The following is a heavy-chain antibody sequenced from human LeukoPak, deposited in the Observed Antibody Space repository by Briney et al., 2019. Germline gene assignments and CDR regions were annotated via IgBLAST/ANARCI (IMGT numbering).Heavy chain of an antibody. D-gene: IGHD6-6*01. CDR3: ARGRVEYSSPDYYYYMDV. V-gene: IGHV1-8*03. J-gene: IGHJ6*03. CDR2: MNPNSGNT. CDR1: GYTFTSYG. Sequence: ASVKVSCKASGYTFTSYGISWVRQAPGRGLEWMGWMNPNSGNTGYAQKFQGRVTITRNTSISTAYMELSSLRSEDTAVYYCARGRVEYSSPDYYYYMDVWGKGTTVTVSS.